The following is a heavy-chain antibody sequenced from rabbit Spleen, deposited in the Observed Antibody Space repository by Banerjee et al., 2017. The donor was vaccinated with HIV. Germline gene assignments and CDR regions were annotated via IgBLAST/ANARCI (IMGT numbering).Heavy chain of an antibody. J-gene: IGHJ4*01. CDR2: IYNGDGAT. Sequence: QEQLVESGGGLVQPEGSLTLTCTASGFSFSSSYYMCWVRQAPGKGLEWIGCIYNGDGATWYATWVSGRFTISSHNAQNTLYLQLNSLTAADTATYFCVREAGYGGYGDANLWGQGTLVTVS. D-gene: IGHD6-1*01. CDR1: GFSFSSSYY. CDR3: VREAGYGGYGDANL. V-gene: IGHV1S47*01.